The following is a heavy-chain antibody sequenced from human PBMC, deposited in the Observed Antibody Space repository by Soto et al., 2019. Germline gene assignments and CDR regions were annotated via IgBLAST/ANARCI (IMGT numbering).Heavy chain of an antibody. CDR1: GFTFDDYA. V-gene: IGHV3-9*01. CDR3: AKEGIGYCSGGSCYRDAFDI. D-gene: IGHD2-15*01. J-gene: IGHJ3*02. Sequence: GGSLRLSCAASGFTFDDYAMHWVRQAPGKGLEWVSGISWNSGSIGYADSVKGRFTISRDNAKNSLYLQMNSLRAEDTALYYCAKEGIGYCSGGSCYRDAFDIWGQGTMVTVSS. CDR2: ISWNSGSI.